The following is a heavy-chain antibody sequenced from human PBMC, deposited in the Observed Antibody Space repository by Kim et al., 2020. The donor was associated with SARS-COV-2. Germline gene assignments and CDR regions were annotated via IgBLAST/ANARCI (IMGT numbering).Heavy chain of an antibody. D-gene: IGHD5-18*01. V-gene: IGHV3-48*02. J-gene: IGHJ4*01. Sequence: DSEKDRFTNSRDKAKNSMYLQMNSLRDEDTAVYYCARDMGGYRYDHFDSWAQGALVTVSS. CDR3: ARDMGGYRYDHFDS.